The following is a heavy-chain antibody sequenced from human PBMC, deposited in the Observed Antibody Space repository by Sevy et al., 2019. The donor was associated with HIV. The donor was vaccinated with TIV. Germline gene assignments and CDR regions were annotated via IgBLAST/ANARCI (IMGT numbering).Heavy chain of an antibody. Sequence: GGSLRLSCAASGFTFSNAWMSWVRQAPGKGLEWVGRIKSKTDGGTTDYAAPVKGRFTIYRDDSKNTLYLQMNSLKTEDTAVYYCSTDPIIVLLVTDGMDVWGQGTTVTVSS. J-gene: IGHJ6*02. CDR1: GFTFSNAW. D-gene: IGHD2-8*02. V-gene: IGHV3-15*01. CDR3: STDPIIVLLVTDGMDV. CDR2: IKSKTDGGTT.